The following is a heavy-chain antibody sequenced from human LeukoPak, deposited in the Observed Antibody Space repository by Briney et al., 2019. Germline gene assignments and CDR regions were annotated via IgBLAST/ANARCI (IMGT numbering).Heavy chain of an antibody. CDR2: ISSSGSTI. CDR1: GFTFSSYE. D-gene: IGHD1-26*01. Sequence: GGSLRLSCAASGFTFSSYEMNWVRQAPGKGLEWVSYISSSGSTIYYADSVKGRFTISRDNAKNSLYLQMNSLRAEDTAVYYCARDSIVGATSDAFDIWGQGTMVTVSS. J-gene: IGHJ3*02. V-gene: IGHV3-48*03. CDR3: ARDSIVGATSDAFDI.